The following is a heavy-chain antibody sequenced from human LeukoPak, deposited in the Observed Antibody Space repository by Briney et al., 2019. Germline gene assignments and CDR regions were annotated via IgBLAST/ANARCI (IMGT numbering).Heavy chain of an antibody. CDR3: ARAPIPIVATIRYYFDY. CDR1: VYTFTSYA. D-gene: IGHD5-12*01. CDR2: INAGNGNT. Sequence: ASVKVSCKASVYTFTSYAMHWVRQAPGQRLEWMGWINAGNGNTKYSQKFQGRVTITRDTSASTAYKELSSLRSEDTAVYYCARAPIPIVATIRYYFDYWGQGTLVTVSS. J-gene: IGHJ4*02. V-gene: IGHV1-3*01.